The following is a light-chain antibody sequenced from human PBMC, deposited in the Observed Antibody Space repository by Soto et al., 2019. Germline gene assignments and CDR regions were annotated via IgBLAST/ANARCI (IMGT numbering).Light chain of an antibody. CDR1: QSVSSSY. V-gene: IGKV3-20*01. CDR3: HQYGISPPVT. J-gene: IGKJ5*01. CDR2: GAY. Sequence: VLTQYPGTLSLSPGDSATLSCRDSQSVSSSYLAWYQQKPGQAPRLIIYGAYSRATGIPDRFSGSESGTDFTLTISRLEPEDFAMYYCHQYGISPPVTCGQGTRLEIK.